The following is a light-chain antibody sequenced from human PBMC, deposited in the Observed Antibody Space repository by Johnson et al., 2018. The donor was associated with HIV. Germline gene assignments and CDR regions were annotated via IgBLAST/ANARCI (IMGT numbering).Light chain of an antibody. Sequence: QSVLTQPPSVSAAPGQKVTISCSGSSSNIGNNYVSWYQQLPGTAPKLLIYENNKRPSGIPDRFSGPKSGTSATLGITGLQTVDEADYYCGTWDSSLSALFGTGTKVTVL. CDR1: SSNIGNNY. J-gene: IGLJ1*01. CDR2: ENN. V-gene: IGLV1-51*02. CDR3: GTWDSSLSAL.